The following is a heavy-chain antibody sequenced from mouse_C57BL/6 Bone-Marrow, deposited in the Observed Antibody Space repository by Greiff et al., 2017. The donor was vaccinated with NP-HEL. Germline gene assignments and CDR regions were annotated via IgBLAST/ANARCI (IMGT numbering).Heavy chain of an antibody. V-gene: IGHV1-72*01. D-gene: IGHD1-1*01. CDR1: GYTFTSYW. J-gene: IGHJ2*01. Sequence: QVQLQQPGAELVKPGASVKLSCKASGYTFTSYWMHWVKQRPGRGLEWIGRIDPSSGGTKYNEKFKSKATLTVDKPSSTAYMQLSSLTSEDSAVYYCARIPHYYGSSYDDFDYWGQGTTLTVAS. CDR3: ARIPHYYGSSYDDFDY. CDR2: IDPSSGGT.